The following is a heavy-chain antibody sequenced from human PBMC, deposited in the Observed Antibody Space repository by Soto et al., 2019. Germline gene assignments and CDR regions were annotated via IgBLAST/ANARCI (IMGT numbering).Heavy chain of an antibody. V-gene: IGHV4-39*01. CDR1: GGSISSSSYY. Sequence: SETLSLTCTVSGGSISSSSYYWGWIRQPPGKGLEWIGSIYYSGSTYYNPSLKSRVTISVDTSKNQFSLKLSSVTAADTAVYYCARGNPSLDVDWFDPWGQGTLVTVS. D-gene: IGHD1-1*01. CDR3: ARGNPSLDVDWFDP. CDR2: IYYSGST. J-gene: IGHJ5*02.